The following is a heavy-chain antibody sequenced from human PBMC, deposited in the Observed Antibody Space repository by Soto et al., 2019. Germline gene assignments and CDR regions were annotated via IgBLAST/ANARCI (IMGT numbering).Heavy chain of an antibody. CDR3: ARIWGGGGYALIY. V-gene: IGHV3-11*01. CDR2: ISSSGTTT. Sequence: QVQLVESGGGLVKPGGSLRLSCAASGFTFSDFYMSWIRQAPGKGLEWSSYISSSGTTTYYTDSVKGRFTISRDNAKNALYLQMNTLRDEDTAVYYCARIWGGGGYALIYWGQGTLVTVSS. D-gene: IGHD2-8*01. CDR1: GFTFSDFY. J-gene: IGHJ4*02.